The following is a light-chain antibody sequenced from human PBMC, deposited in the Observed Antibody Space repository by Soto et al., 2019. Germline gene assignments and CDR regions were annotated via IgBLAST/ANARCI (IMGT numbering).Light chain of an antibody. CDR3: QQYGTSPIN. V-gene: IGKV3-20*01. CDR1: QSVTSSQ. Sequence: VFTQSPGTLSLSPGERATLSCRASQSVTSSQLAWYQQKPGQAPRLLIFGASSRSSGIPYRFSGSGSGTDFTLTVSRLEPEDFAVYYCQQYGTSPINFGQGTKVDIK. CDR2: GAS. J-gene: IGKJ1*01.